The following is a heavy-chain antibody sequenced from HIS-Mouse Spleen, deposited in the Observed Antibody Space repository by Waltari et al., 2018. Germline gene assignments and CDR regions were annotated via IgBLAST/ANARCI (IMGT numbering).Heavy chain of an antibody. D-gene: IGHD6-13*01. V-gene: IGHV4-39*07. CDR1: GGSISSSSYY. Sequence: QLQLQESGPGLVKPSETLSLTCTVPGGSISSSSYYLVWIRPPPGKGLEWIGSIYYSGSTYYNPSLKSRVTISVDTSKNQFSLKLSSVTAADTAVYYCAREIPYSSSWYDWYFDLWGRGTLVTVSS. CDR2: IYYSGST. CDR3: AREIPYSSSWYDWYFDL. J-gene: IGHJ2*01.